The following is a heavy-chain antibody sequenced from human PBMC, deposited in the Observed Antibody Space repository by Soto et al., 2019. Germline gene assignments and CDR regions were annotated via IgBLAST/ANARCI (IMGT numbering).Heavy chain of an antibody. CDR1: GGSISSGGYY. V-gene: IGHV4-31*03. Sequence: SETLSLTCTVSGGSISSGGYYWSWIRQHPGKGLDWFVYIYYSGSTYYNSSLKSRVTISVDTSKNQFSLKLSSVTAADTAVYYCAITFYDILTGYSAQIEYFQHWGQGTLVTVSS. CDR3: AITFYDILTGYSAQIEYFQH. D-gene: IGHD3-9*01. J-gene: IGHJ1*01. CDR2: IYYSGST.